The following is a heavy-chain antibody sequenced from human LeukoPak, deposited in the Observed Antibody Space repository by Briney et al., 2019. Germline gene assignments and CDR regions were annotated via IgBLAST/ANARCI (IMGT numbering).Heavy chain of an antibody. V-gene: IGHV3-30-3*01. D-gene: IGHD2-2*01. CDR1: GFTFSSYA. CDR3: ARDGQCSSTSCVIIDYYYGMDV. CDR2: ISYDGSNK. Sequence: GGSLRLSCAASGFTFSSYAMHWVRQAPGKGLEWVAVISYDGSNKYYADSVKGRFTISRDNSKNTLYLQMNSLRAEDTAVYYCARDGQCSSTSCVIIDYYYGMDVWGQGTTVTVSS. J-gene: IGHJ6*02.